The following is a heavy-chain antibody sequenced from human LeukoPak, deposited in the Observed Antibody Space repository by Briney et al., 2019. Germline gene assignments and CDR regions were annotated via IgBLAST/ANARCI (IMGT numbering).Heavy chain of an antibody. CDR2: INHSGST. J-gene: IGHJ4*02. D-gene: IGHD2-2*01. Sequence: SETLSLTCSVYGGSFSGYYWSWIRQPPGKGLEWIGEINHSGSTNYNPSLKSRVTISVDTSKNQFSLKLSSVTAADTAVYYCARFLVVPAATVDYWGQGTLVTVSS. CDR3: ARFLVVPAATVDY. CDR1: GGSFSGYY. V-gene: IGHV4-34*01.